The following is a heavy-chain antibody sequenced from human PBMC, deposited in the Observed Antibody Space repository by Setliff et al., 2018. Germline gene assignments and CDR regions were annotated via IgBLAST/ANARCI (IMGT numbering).Heavy chain of an antibody. D-gene: IGHD4-17*01. J-gene: IGHJ4*02. Sequence: SETLSLTCNVSGDSINRSGYYWGWIRQPPGKGLEWIGSMYYSGSNDYNPSLKSRVTISLDTSKNQFSLRLTSVTAADTAVYYCARVNYGGNSHGYWGQGTLVTVSS. CDR1: GDSINRSGYY. CDR3: ARVNYGGNSHGY. V-gene: IGHV4-39*07. CDR2: MYYSGSN.